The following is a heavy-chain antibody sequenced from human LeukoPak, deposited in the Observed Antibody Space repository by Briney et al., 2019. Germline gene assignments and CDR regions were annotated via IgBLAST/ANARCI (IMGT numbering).Heavy chain of an antibody. J-gene: IGHJ1*01. Sequence: GSLRLSCAASGFTFSNYGMHWVRQAPGKGLEWVAVIWYDGSNKYYADSVKGRFTISRDNSKNTLYLQMNSLRAEDTAVYYCARGDYYDSSGYSQYFQHWGQGTLVTVSS. CDR1: GFTFSNYG. D-gene: IGHD3-22*01. V-gene: IGHV3-33*01. CDR3: ARGDYYDSSGYSQYFQH. CDR2: IWYDGSNK.